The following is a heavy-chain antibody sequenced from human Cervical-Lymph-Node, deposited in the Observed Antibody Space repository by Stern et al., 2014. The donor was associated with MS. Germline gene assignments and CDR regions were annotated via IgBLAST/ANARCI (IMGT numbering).Heavy chain of an antibody. J-gene: IGHJ4*02. Sequence: VQLVESGAELIRPGESLKISCKGSGYKFSIYWIAWVRQMPGKGLEWMGIIYPGDSETRYSPSFQGQVTMSADKSTSTADLQWSSLNASDTAMYFCARQTTAWASDVWGQGTLVTVSS. V-gene: IGHV5-51*01. D-gene: IGHD1-14*01. CDR3: ARQTTAWASDV. CDR2: IYPGDSET. CDR1: GYKFSIYW.